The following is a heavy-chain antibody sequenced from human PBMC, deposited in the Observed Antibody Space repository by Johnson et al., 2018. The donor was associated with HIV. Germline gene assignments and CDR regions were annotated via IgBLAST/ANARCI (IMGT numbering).Heavy chain of an antibody. V-gene: IGHV3-66*02. D-gene: IGHD1-14*01. CDR1: GFTVSSNY. Sequence: VQLVESGGGLVQPGGSLRLSCAASGFTVSSNYMSWVRQAPGKGLEWVSVIYSGGRTYYTDSVKGRFTISRDTAKNTLHLQMNSLRAEDTAVYYCAIIWNHTFDIWGQGTMVTVSS. CDR3: AIIWNHTFDI. J-gene: IGHJ3*02. CDR2: IYSGGRT.